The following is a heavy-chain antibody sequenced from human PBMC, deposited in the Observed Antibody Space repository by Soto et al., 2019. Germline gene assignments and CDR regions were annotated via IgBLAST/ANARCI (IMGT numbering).Heavy chain of an antibody. CDR1: GGTFSSYA. CDR3: ARDPRSRGSYCGMHAFDI. CDR2: IIPIFGTA. D-gene: IGHD1-26*01. J-gene: IGHJ3*02. V-gene: IGHV1-69*01. Sequence: QVQLVQSGAEVKKPGSSVKVSCKASGGTFSSYAISWVRQAPGQGLEWMGGIIPIFGTANYAQKFQGRVTITADESTSTAYMELSSLRSEDTAVYYCARDPRSRGSYCGMHAFDIWGQGTMVTVSS.